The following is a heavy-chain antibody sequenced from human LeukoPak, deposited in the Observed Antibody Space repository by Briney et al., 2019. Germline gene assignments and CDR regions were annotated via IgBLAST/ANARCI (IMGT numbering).Heavy chain of an antibody. CDR2: IKQDGSEK. J-gene: IGHJ4*02. D-gene: IGHD6-13*01. Sequence: PGGSLRLSCAASGFTFSSYSMNWVRQAPGKGLERVANIKQDGSEKNYVDSVKGRFTISRENAENSLFLQMNSLRVEDTAVYYCAREWQGGIAAAGTRIEGDYWGQGTLVAVSS. CDR3: AREWQGGIAAAGTRIEGDY. CDR1: GFTFSSYS. V-gene: IGHV3-7*01.